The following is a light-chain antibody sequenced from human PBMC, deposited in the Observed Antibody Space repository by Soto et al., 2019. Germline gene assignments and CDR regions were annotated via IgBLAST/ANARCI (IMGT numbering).Light chain of an antibody. V-gene: IGLV2-14*01. J-gene: IGLJ3*02. CDR2: EVS. CDR3: SSYTSSSTRV. Sequence: QSALTQPASVSGSPGQSITISCTGTSSDVGGYNYVSWYQQHPGKAPKLMIYEVSNRPSWVSIRFSGSKSGNTATLHISGRQAEYEADYCCSSYTSSSTRVFGGGTKHPVL. CDR1: SSDVGGYNY.